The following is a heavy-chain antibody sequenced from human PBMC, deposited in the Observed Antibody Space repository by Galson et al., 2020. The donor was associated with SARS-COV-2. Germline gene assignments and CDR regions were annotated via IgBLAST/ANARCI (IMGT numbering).Heavy chain of an antibody. CDR1: GFTACSNY. CDR2: IYSGGST. J-gene: IGHJ6*02. D-gene: IGHD4-17*01. V-gene: IGHV3-53*01. CDR3: ARDQNYGDYSGSVGYYCGMGV. Sequence: ESLKISCAASGFTACSNYMSWVRPAPGKGLEWVSDIYSGGSTYYADHVKGRFTIARDNSKNTQYLQMNSLRAADTAVYYCARDQNYGDYSGSVGYYCGMGVWGQGTSVTGSS.